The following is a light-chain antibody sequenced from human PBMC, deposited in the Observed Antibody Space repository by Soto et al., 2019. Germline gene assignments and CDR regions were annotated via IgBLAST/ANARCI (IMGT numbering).Light chain of an antibody. J-gene: IGKJ4*01. Sequence: EIVMTQSPATLSVSTGESATLSCRASQSVSSNLDWYQQKPGQTPRLLIHGASTRATRIPGRFSGSGSGTEFTLTISSLQSEDFAVYYCQKYKNWTLTFGGGTKVEIK. V-gene: IGKV3D-15*01. CDR3: QKYKNWTLT. CDR2: GAS. CDR1: QSVSSN.